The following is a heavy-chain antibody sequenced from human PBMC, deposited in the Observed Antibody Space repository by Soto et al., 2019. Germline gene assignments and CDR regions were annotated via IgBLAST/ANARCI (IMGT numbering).Heavy chain of an antibody. CDR2: IYWSDEK. V-gene: IGHV2-5*01. CDR3: ALRGHCSGDTCYSA. Sequence: QITLKESGPTLVKPTQTLTLTCTFSGFSLTTAGVGVGWIRQPPGKALEWLALIYWSDEKRYSPTLKSRLTIPKDTSKHQVVLTMSNMDPVDTATYYCALRGHCSGDTCYSAWGQGTLVTVSS. J-gene: IGHJ5*02. D-gene: IGHD2-15*01. CDR1: GFSLTTAGVG.